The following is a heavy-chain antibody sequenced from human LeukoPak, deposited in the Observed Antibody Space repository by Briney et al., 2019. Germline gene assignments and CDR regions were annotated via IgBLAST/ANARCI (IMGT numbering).Heavy chain of an antibody. CDR1: GFTFSTYG. Sequence: GGSLRLSCAASGFTFSTYGMHWVRQAPGKGLEWVSHIGRGITYADSVEGRFTISRDNAKNSVYLQMNSLRAEDTAVYYCARDAPAGEKPEYFFDYWGQGTLVTVSS. J-gene: IGHJ4*02. CDR2: IGRGIT. V-gene: IGHV3-21*05. CDR3: ARDAPAGEKPEYFFDY.